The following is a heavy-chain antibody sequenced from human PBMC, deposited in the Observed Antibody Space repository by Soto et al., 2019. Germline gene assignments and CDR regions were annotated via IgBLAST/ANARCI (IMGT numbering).Heavy chain of an antibody. V-gene: IGHV4-30-2*01. CDR3: ARARGTGRVYPT. Sequence: QLQLQESGSGLVKPSQTLSLTCAVSGASMSSGVYSWSWIRQPPGKGLEWIGYMYDTGSTYYNPSPXPXXTISADMSKNRPSLNLPSVTAADTAVYYCARARGTGRVYPTWGQGILVTVSS. CDR2: MYDTGST. CDR1: GASMSSGVYS. D-gene: IGHD3-10*01. J-gene: IGHJ5*02.